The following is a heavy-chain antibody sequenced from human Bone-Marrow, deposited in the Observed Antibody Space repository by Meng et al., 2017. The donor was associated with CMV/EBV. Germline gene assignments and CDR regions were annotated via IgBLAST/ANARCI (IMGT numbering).Heavy chain of an antibody. CDR1: GFTFSSYE. D-gene: IGHD4-11*01. Sequence: GGSLRLSCAASGFTFSSYEMNWVRKAPGKGLEWVSYISSSGSTIYSADSVKGRFTISTDNAKNSLYLQMNSLRAVDTAVYYCARVTHDYWWFDPWGQGTLVTVSS. J-gene: IGHJ5*02. CDR3: ARVTHDYWWFDP. CDR2: ISSSGSTI. V-gene: IGHV3-48*03.